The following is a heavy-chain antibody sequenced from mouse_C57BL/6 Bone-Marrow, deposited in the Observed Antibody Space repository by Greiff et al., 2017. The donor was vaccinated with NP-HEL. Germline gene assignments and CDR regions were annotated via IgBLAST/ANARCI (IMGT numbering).Heavy chain of an antibody. D-gene: IGHD2-2*01. Sequence: QVQLQQSGPGLVQPSQSLSITCTVSGFSLTSYGVHWVRQSPGKGLEWLGVIWSGGSTDYNAAFISRLSISKDNSKSQVFFKMNSLQADDTAIYYCARNRVYGYDGYWYFDVWGTGTTVTVSS. CDR3: ARNRVYGYDGYWYFDV. CDR1: GFSLTSYG. V-gene: IGHV2-2*01. CDR2: IWSGGST. J-gene: IGHJ1*03.